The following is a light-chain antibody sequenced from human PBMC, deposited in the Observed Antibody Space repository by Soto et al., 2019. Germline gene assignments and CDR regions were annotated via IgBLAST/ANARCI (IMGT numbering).Light chain of an antibody. CDR2: DVS. CDR3: SSYRRSNTLV. V-gene: IGLV2-14*03. Sequence: SVLTQPASVSVSPGQSITISCTGTKSDIYTYDYVSWYQQHPGKVPKLIIYDVSRRPSGVSNRFSGSKSGNTASLHISGLQAGDEADYYCSSYRRSNTLVFGTGTKVTVL. CDR1: KSDIYTYDY. J-gene: IGLJ1*01.